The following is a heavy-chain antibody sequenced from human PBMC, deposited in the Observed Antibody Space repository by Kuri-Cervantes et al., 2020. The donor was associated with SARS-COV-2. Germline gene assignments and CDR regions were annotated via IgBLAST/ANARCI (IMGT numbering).Heavy chain of an antibody. CDR3: ARGYPPMVRGVIIKGIGY. CDR2: TSHDGSTK. CDR1: GFIFSYYP. D-gene: IGHD3-10*01. J-gene: IGHJ4*02. Sequence: GESLKISCETAGFIFSYYPMHWVRQAPGKGLEWVALTSHDGSTKYYADSVRGRFTISRDNAKNPLYLQMNNLRAEDTAVYYCARGYPPMVRGVIIKGIGYWGQGTLVTVSS. V-gene: IGHV3-30*04.